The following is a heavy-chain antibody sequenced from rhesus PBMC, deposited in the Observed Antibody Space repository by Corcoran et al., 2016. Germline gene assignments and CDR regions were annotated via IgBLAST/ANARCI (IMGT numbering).Heavy chain of an antibody. CDR3: ASLYGYYFDY. CDR1: GGSISSGYYY. Sequence: QVQLQESGPGLVKPSETLSLTCAVSGGSISSGYYYWSWIRQPPGKVLEWIGYITYSGSTSYNPSLKSRVTISRDTSKNQFSLKLSSVTAADTAVYYCASLYGYYFDYWGQGVLVTVSS. CDR2: ITYSGST. J-gene: IGHJ4*01. D-gene: IGHD3-9*01. V-gene: IGHV4-122*02.